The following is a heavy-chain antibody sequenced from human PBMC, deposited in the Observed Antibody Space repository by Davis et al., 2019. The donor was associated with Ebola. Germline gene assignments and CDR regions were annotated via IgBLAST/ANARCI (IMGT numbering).Heavy chain of an antibody. CDR1: GYTFTSYY. CDR3: ARDENPSYQYWSGYYMFSNY. Sequence: ASVKVSCKASGYTFTSYYMHWVRQAPGQGLEWMGIINPSDGSTSYAQKFQGRVAMTRDISSSTAYMELSGLRSDDTAEYYCARDENPSYQYWSGYYMFSNYWGQGTLVTVSS. J-gene: IGHJ4*02. CDR2: INPSDGST. V-gene: IGHV1-46*01. D-gene: IGHD3-3*01.